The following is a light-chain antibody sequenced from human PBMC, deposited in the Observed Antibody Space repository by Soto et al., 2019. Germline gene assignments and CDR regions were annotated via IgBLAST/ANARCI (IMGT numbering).Light chain of an antibody. V-gene: IGKV4-1*01. Sequence: DIVMTQSPASLAVSLGERATINCKSSQSVLYSSNNKNYLAWYQQKPGQPPKLLIYWASTRESGVPDRFSGSGSGTDVTHTISSLQAEDVAVYYCQQYYSTRLYTFGQGTKLEIK. CDR1: QSVLYSSNNKNY. CDR3: QQYYSTRLYT. J-gene: IGKJ2*01. CDR2: WAS.